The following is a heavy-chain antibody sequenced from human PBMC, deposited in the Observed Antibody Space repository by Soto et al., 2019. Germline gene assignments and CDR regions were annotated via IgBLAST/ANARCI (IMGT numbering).Heavy chain of an antibody. CDR3: ATWHEREHAFDV. J-gene: IGHJ3*01. V-gene: IGHV3-53*01. Sequence: DVQLVESGGGLIQPGESLRLSCAAFGLTISGKKYVAWVRQAPGKGLEWVSALYDVDGSFYADSVTGRFTTSSDSSKTTVYLQMNELRPDDTAVYYCATWHEREHAFDVWGQGTTVTSSS. CDR2: LYDVDGS. D-gene: IGHD1-1*01. CDR1: GLTISGKKY.